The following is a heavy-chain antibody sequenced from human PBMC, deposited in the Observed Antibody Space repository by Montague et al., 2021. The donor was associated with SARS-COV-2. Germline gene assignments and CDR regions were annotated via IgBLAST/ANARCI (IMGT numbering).Heavy chain of an antibody. D-gene: IGHD4-23*01. J-gene: IGHJ3*02. V-gene: IGHV4-59*01. CDR1: GGSIGAYY. CDR2: IDNSGST. CDR3: ARHGGNDAFDI. Sequence: SETLSPTRTASGGSIGAYYWSWIRQPPGKGLEWIGYIDNSGSTNHNPSLESRVTMSVDTSKNQFSLKLNSVTAADTAVYYCARHGGNDAFDIWGRGTMVTVSS.